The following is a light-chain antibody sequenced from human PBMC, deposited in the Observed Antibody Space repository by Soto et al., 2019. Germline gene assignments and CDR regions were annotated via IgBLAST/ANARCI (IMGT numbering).Light chain of an antibody. J-gene: IGKJ5*01. CDR2: DAS. CDR3: LQRSDWPIT. Sequence: EIVLTQSPATLSLSPWESAALSCRVSQTISTYLAWYQQKPGQAPRLLIYDASTRATGIPARFSGSGSGTDFTLTISYLEPEDFAVYYCLQRSDWPITFGQGTRLEIK. CDR1: QTISTY. V-gene: IGKV3-11*01.